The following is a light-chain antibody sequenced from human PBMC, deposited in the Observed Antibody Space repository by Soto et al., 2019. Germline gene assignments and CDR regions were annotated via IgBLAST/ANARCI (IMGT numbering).Light chain of an antibody. CDR2: DVS. CDR3: SSYTSDTTVI. Sequence: QSALPQPASVSGSPGQSITISCTGTSSDVGVYDYVSWYQQHPGKAPRLMIYDVSNRPSGISSRFSGSKSGNTAALTISGLQAEDEADYYCSSYTSDTTVIFGGGTKLTVL. CDR1: SSDVGVYDY. V-gene: IGLV2-14*01. J-gene: IGLJ2*01.